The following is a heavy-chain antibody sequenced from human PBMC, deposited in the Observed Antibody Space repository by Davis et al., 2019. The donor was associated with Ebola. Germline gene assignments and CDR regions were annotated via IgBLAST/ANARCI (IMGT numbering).Heavy chain of an antibody. J-gene: IGHJ3*02. Sequence: PSETLSLTCAVSGGSISSTNWWSWVRQPPGKGLEWIGEIFHSGSTYYNPSLKSRVSISVDMSKNQFSLNLNSVTAADTAVYYCAREVSGSINGFDIWGQGTMVTVSS. CDR3: AREVSGSINGFDI. CDR1: GGSISSTNW. CDR2: IFHSGST. V-gene: IGHV4-4*02. D-gene: IGHD2-21*01.